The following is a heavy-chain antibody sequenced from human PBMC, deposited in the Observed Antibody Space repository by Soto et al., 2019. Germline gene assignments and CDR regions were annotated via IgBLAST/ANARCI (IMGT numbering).Heavy chain of an antibody. Sequence: QLGGSLRLSCAASGFTFDDYTMHWVRQAPGKGLEWVSLISWDGGSTYYADSVKGRFTISRDNSKNSLYLQMNSLRTEDTALYYCAKDKRKFGDEGPGPFDYWGQGTLVTVSS. CDR2: ISWDGGST. CDR3: AKDKRKFGDEGPGPFDY. V-gene: IGHV3-43*01. D-gene: IGHD3-16*01. CDR1: GFTFDDYT. J-gene: IGHJ4*02.